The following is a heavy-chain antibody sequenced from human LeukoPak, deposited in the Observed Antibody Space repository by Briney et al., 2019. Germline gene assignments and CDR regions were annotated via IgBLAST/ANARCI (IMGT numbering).Heavy chain of an antibody. Sequence: GGSLRLSCAASGFTFSSYAMHWVRQAPGKGLEWVAVISYDGSNKYYADSVKGRFTISRDNSKNTLYLQMNSLRAEDTALYYCAKAFQYSSSWYRAFLDYWGQGTLVTVSS. V-gene: IGHV3-30*04. J-gene: IGHJ4*02. CDR2: ISYDGSNK. D-gene: IGHD6-13*01. CDR1: GFTFSSYA. CDR3: AKAFQYSSSWYRAFLDY.